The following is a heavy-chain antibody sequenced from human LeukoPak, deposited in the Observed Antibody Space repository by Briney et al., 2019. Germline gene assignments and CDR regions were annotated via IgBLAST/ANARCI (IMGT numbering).Heavy chain of an antibody. V-gene: IGHV4-59*08. CDR2: IYYSGST. Sequence: PSETLSLTCTVSGGSISSYYWSWIRQPPGKGLEWIGYIYYSGSTNYNPSPKSRVTISVDTSKNQFSLKLSSVTAADTAVYYCARLPNFWSGFDYWGQGTLVTVSS. J-gene: IGHJ4*02. D-gene: IGHD3-3*01. CDR3: ARLPNFWSGFDY. CDR1: GGSISSYY.